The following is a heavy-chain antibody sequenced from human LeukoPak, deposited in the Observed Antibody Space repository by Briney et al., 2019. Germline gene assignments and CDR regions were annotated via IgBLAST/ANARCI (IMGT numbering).Heavy chain of an antibody. CDR2: IYYSGST. Sequence: SETLSLTXTVSGGSIRGYCWSWIRQPPGKGLEWIGYIYYSGSTNYNPSLKSRVTISVDTSKNQFSLKLSSVTAADTAVYYCARDARSSSHFDYWGQGTLVTVSS. CDR3: ARDARSSSHFDY. CDR1: GGSIRGYC. V-gene: IGHV4-59*01. D-gene: IGHD6-6*01. J-gene: IGHJ4*02.